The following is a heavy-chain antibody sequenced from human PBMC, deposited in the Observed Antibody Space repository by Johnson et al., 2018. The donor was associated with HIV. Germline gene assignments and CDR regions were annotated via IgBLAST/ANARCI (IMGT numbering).Heavy chain of an antibody. V-gene: IGHV3-66*01. Sequence: VQLVESGGGLVQPGGSLRLSCAASGFTVSSNYMSWVRQAPGKGLEWVSVIYSGGSTKYADSVKGGFTISRDNSKNSLYLQMNSLRTEDTALYYCAKGGVAAAKGAFDIGGQGTMVTVSS. CDR1: GFTVSSNY. D-gene: IGHD6-25*01. CDR3: AKGGVAAAKGAFDI. J-gene: IGHJ3*02. CDR2: IYSGGST.